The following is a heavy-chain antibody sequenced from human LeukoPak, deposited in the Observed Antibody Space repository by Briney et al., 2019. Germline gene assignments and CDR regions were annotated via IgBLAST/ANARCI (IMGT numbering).Heavy chain of an antibody. Sequence: GASVKVSCKASGYTFTNYGISWVRQAPGQGLEWMGWISVYNGNINYAQKLQGRVTMTTDTSTSTAYMELRSLRSDDTAVYYCARVPYSGTQSDWGQGTLVTVSS. V-gene: IGHV1-18*01. CDR2: ISVYNGNI. CDR1: GYTFTNYG. J-gene: IGHJ4*02. CDR3: ARVPYSGTQSD. D-gene: IGHD1-26*01.